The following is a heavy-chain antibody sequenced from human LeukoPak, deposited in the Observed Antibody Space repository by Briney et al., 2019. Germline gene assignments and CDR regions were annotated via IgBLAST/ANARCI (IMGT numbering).Heavy chain of an antibody. CDR3: ARDRGAAEMMGVDY. Sequence: QPGGSLRLSCAASGFTFSSYWMHWVRQAPGKGLVWVSRINSDGSSTSYADSVKGRFTISRDNAKNTLYLQMGSLRAEDMAVYYCARDRGAAEMMGVDYWGQGTLVTVSS. CDR2: INSDGSST. D-gene: IGHD6-13*01. V-gene: IGHV3-74*01. J-gene: IGHJ4*02. CDR1: GFTFSSYW.